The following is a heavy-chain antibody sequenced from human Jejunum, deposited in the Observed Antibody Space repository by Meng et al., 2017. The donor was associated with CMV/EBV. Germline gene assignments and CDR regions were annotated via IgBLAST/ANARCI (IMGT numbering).Heavy chain of an antibody. CDR1: GPISSPD. V-gene: IGHV4-59*11. CDR3: AKDKGCRDTTCQNWLDP. J-gene: IGHJ5*02. CDR2: IYYSGST. D-gene: IGHD2-15*01. Sequence: GPISSPDWTWIRQPPGKGLEWIGYIYYSGSTTYNPSLKSRVTISIDRSKNQFSLKLTSVTAADTAVYYCAKDKGCRDTTCQNWLDPWGQGTLVTVSS.